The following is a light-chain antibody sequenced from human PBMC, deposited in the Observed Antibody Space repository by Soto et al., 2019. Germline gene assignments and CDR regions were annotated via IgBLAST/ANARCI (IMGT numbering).Light chain of an antibody. CDR2: AAS. Sequence: DIQMTQSPSSLSASLGDRVTITCRASQGIGIYLAWFQQRPGKVPKLLIYAASTLQAGVPSRFSGSGSGTDFTLTISSLQPEDVATYYCQDYNSAPLTFGGGTRVEIK. J-gene: IGKJ4*01. CDR1: QGIGIY. V-gene: IGKV1-27*01. CDR3: QDYNSAPLT.